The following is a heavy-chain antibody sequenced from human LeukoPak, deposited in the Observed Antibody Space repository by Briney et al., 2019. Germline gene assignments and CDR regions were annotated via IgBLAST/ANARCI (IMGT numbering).Heavy chain of an antibody. CDR3: AKGGRTGSFIVVVPAAIEGWFDY. V-gene: IGHV3-30-3*01. CDR2: ISYDGSNK. J-gene: IGHJ4*02. D-gene: IGHD2-2*02. CDR1: GFTFSSYA. Sequence: PGGSLRLSCAASGFTFSSYAMHWVRQAPGKGLEWVAVISYDGSNKYYADSVKGRFTISRDNSKDTLYLQMNSLRAEDTAVYYCAKGGRTGSFIVVVPAAIEGWFDYWGQGTLVTVSS.